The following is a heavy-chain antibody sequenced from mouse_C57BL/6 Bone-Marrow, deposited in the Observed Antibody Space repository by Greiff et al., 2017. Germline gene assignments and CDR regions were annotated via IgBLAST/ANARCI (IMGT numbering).Heavy chain of an antibody. V-gene: IGHV5-6*01. CDR2: ISSGGSYT. D-gene: IGHD1-1*01. CDR1: GFTFSSYG. J-gene: IGHJ3*01. CDR3: ARLGYYYGSSLAY. Sequence: EVNVVESGGDLVKPGGSLKLSCAASGFTFSSYGMSWVRQTPDKRLEWVATISSGGSYTYYPDSVKGRFTISRDNAKNTLYLQMSSLKSEDTAMYYCARLGYYYGSSLAYWGQGTLVTVSA.